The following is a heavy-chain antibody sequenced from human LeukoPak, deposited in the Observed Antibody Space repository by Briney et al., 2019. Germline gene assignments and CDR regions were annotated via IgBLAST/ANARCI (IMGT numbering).Heavy chain of an antibody. V-gene: IGHV1-18*01. Sequence: ASVTVSCTASGYTFTNYGVSWVRQAPGQGLEWMGWISAYNGNTNYAQKLQGRVTMTTDTSTSTAYMELRNLRSDDTAVYYCARDRSSSWYLYPDAFDIWGQGTMVTVSS. J-gene: IGHJ3*02. CDR2: ISAYNGNT. D-gene: IGHD6-13*01. CDR3: ARDRSSSWYLYPDAFDI. CDR1: GYTFTNYG.